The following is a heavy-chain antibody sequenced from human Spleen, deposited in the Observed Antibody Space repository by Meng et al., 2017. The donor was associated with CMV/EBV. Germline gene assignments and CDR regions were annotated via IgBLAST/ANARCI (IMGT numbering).Heavy chain of an antibody. J-gene: IGHJ4*02. Sequence: GGSLRLSCAASAFTFSMYGMHWVRQAPGKGLEWLAFIRYDGDNKYYTDSVKDRFTISRDNSKNTLYLQMNSLRAEDTAVYYCAEDNRADDFHFDYWGQGTLVTVSS. CDR3: AEDNRADDFHFDY. D-gene: IGHD2/OR15-2a*01. CDR2: IRYDGDNK. V-gene: IGHV3-30*02. CDR1: AFTFSMYG.